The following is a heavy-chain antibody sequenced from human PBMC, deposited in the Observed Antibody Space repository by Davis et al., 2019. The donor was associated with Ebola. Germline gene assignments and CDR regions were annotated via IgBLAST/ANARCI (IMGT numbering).Heavy chain of an antibody. V-gene: IGHV3-33*01. J-gene: IGHJ4*02. Sequence: PGGSLRLSCAASGFTFSSYAMHWVRQAPGKGLEWVAVIWYDGSNKKYADSVKGRFTISRDNSKNMLYLQMNSLRAEDTAVYYCARDEGGIAVAGVDYWGQGTLATVSS. CDR2: IWYDGSNK. CDR1: GFTFSSYA. D-gene: IGHD6-19*01. CDR3: ARDEGGIAVAGVDY.